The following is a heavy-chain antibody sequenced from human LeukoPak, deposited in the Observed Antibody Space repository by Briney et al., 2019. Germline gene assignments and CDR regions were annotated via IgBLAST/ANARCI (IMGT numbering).Heavy chain of an antibody. D-gene: IGHD3-10*01. Sequence: GGSLRLSCAASGFTFSSYWMHWVRQAPGKGLVWVSRINSDGSTTNYADSVKGRFTISRDNAKNSLYLQMNSLRVEDTAVYYCARGDRSAWFGELSDYWGQGTLVTVSS. CDR2: INSDGSTT. V-gene: IGHV3-74*01. J-gene: IGHJ4*02. CDR1: GFTFSSYW. CDR3: ARGDRSAWFGELSDY.